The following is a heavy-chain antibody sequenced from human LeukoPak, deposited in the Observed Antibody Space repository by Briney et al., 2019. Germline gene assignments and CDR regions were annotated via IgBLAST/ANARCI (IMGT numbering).Heavy chain of an antibody. CDR3: AKDRPPPFIAVAGTVDFDY. D-gene: IGHD6-19*01. V-gene: IGHV3-30*02. CDR1: GITFSSYG. Sequence: GGFLRLSCAASGITFSSYGMHWVRQAPGKGLEWVAFIRYDGSNKYYADSVKGRFTISRDNSKNTLYLQMNSLRAEDTAVYYCAKDRPPPFIAVAGTVDFDYWGQGTLVTVSS. CDR2: IRYDGSNK. J-gene: IGHJ4*02.